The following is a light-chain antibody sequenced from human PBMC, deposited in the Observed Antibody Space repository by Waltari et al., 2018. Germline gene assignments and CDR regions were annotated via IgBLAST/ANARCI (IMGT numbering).Light chain of an antibody. CDR1: QNVNSD. Sequence: EIVMTQSPVTLSVSPGERATLSCRASQNVNSDLAWYQQKPGQAPRLLIYGASTRATGMPARFSGSGSGTEFILTISSLQSEDSAIYYCQQYKNWPPYTFGQGAKLEIK. J-gene: IGKJ2*01. CDR3: QQYKNWPPYT. CDR2: GAS. V-gene: IGKV3-15*01.